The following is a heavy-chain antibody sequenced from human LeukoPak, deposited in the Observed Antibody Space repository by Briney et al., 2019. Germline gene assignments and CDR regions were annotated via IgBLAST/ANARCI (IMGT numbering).Heavy chain of an antibody. Sequence: PGGSLRLSCAASGFTFSSYGMYWVRQAPGKGLEWVAVISYDGSNKYYADSVKGRFTISRDNSKNTLYLQMNSLRAEDTAVYYCAKEAVAAHFDYWGQGTLVTVSS. J-gene: IGHJ4*02. CDR1: GFTFSSYG. D-gene: IGHD6-19*01. CDR2: ISYDGSNK. CDR3: AKEAVAAHFDY. V-gene: IGHV3-30*19.